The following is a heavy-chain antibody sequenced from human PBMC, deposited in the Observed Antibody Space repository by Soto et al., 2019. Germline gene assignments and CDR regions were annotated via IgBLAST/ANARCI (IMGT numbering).Heavy chain of an antibody. D-gene: IGHD2-21*01. CDR1: GYTLTNYY. Sequence: ASMKVSCKASGYTLTNYYVHWVRQAPGQGLEWMGIIYPSGGSTSYAQKFQGRVTMTRDTSTSTVYMELSSLRYEDTAMYYCTRGSRGEPTDYWGQGTLVTVSS. V-gene: IGHV1-46*03. CDR3: TRGSRGEPTDY. CDR2: IYPSGGST. J-gene: IGHJ4*02.